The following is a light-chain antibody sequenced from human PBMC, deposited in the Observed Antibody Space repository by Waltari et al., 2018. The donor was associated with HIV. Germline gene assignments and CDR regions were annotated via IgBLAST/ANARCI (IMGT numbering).Light chain of an antibody. V-gene: IGLV2-14*03. Sequence: QSALTQPASVSGSPGQSITISCTGSRNDVGGYNYVSWYQQHPGKAPRFIIYDVSTRPSGVSDRFSGSKSGDTASLTISGLQPEDEADYYCESYTSTSVWVFGGGTRLTVL. J-gene: IGLJ3*02. CDR1: RNDVGGYNY. CDR3: ESYTSTSVWV. CDR2: DVS.